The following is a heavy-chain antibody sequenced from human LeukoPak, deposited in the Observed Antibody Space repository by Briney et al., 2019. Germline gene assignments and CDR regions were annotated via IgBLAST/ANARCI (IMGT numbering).Heavy chain of an antibody. CDR2: INHSGST. CDR3: ARAGFGGYQLPYFDY. CDR1: GGSFSGYY. V-gene: IGHV4-34*01. D-gene: IGHD2-2*01. J-gene: IGHJ4*02. Sequence: SETLSLTCAVYGGSFSGYYWSWIRQPPGKGLEWIGEINHSGSTNYNPSLKSRVTISVDTTKNQFSLKLSSVTAADTAVYYCARAGFGGYQLPYFDYWGQGALVTVSS.